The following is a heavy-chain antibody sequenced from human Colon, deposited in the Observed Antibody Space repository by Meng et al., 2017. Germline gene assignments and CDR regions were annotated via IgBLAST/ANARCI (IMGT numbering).Heavy chain of an antibody. CDR1: GFTFSTYE. J-gene: IGHJ4*02. CDR3: ARGGSGWY. Sequence: GESLKISCAASGFTFSTYEVNWVRQAPGKGLEWLSYISSSGSTIYYADSVKGRFTISRDNAKNSLYLQMNSLRAEDTALYYCARGGSGWYWGQGTLVTVSS. V-gene: IGHV3-48*03. CDR2: ISSSGSTI. D-gene: IGHD6-19*01.